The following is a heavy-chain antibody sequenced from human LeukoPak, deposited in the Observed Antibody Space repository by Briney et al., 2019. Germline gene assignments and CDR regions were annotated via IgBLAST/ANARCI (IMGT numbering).Heavy chain of an antibody. CDR2: IYTSGST. CDR1: GGSISSYY. J-gene: IGHJ4*02. V-gene: IGHV4-4*07. D-gene: IGHD3-9*01. CDR3: AREPPLGRYFDWFIYY. Sequence: SETLSLTCTVSGGSISSYYWSWIRQPAGKGLEWIGRIYTSGSTNYNPSLKSRVTMSVDTSKNQFSLKLSSVTAADTAVYYCAREPPLGRYFDWFIYYWGQGTLVTVSS.